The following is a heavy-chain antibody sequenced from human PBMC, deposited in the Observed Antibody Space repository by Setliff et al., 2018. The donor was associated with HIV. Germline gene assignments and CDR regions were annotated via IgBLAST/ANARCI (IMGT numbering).Heavy chain of an antibody. CDR1: GFYFSIYA. Sequence: GGSLRLSCAASGFYFSIYAMSWVRQAPGKGLEWVSGISGSGGSTYYADSVKGRFTISRDNPKNTLYLQMNSPRAEDTAVYYCAKDDVPRDFDIWGQGTMVTVSS. J-gene: IGHJ3*02. CDR2: ISGSGGST. CDR3: AKDDVPRDFDI. V-gene: IGHV3-23*01.